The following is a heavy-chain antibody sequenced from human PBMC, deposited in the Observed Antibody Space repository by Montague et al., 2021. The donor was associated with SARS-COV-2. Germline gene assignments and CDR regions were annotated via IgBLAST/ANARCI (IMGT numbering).Heavy chain of an antibody. V-gene: IGHV5-51*01. Sequence: QSGAEVKTPGESLKISCKGSGYSFISYWIGWVRQMPGKGLEWMGTIYPGDSETRYSPSFQGQVTISADKSISTAYLQWSSLKASDTAMYYCVRLGGLRDYYYYGMDVWGQGTAVTVSS. CDR2: IYPGDSET. CDR3: VRLGGLRDYYYYGMDV. J-gene: IGHJ6*02. CDR1: GYSFISYW. D-gene: IGHD5-12*01.